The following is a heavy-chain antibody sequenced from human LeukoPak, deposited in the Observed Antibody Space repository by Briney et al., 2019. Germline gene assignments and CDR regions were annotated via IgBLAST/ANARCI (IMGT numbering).Heavy chain of an antibody. CDR1: GYTFTGYY. Sequence: ASVKVSCKASGYTFTGYYMHWVRQAPGRGLEWMGWINPDSGGTNYAQSFQGRVTMTRDTSISTAYMELSRLRSDDTAVYYCARIRIAVAFAPPDYWGQGTLVTVSS. CDR2: INPDSGGT. CDR3: ARIRIAVAFAPPDY. V-gene: IGHV1-2*02. D-gene: IGHD6-19*01. J-gene: IGHJ4*02.